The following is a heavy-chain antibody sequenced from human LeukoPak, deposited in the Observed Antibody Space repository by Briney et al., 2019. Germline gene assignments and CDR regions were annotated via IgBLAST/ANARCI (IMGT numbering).Heavy chain of an antibody. V-gene: IGHV4-30-2*01. J-gene: IGHJ5*02. CDR2: IFHTGNS. CDR1: GDCLSSGDYS. Sequence: SQTLSFTCAVSGDCLSSGDYSWSWIRQPSGRGLEWIGYIFHTGNSYYNPSLKSRVTISVDRSKTQFSLSLTSVTAADTAVYYCARELWFVNAPGSWLDPWGQGILVTVSS. D-gene: IGHD3-10*01. CDR3: ARELWFVNAPGSWLDP.